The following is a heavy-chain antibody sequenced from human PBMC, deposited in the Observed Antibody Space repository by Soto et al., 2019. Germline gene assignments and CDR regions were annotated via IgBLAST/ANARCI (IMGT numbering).Heavy chain of an antibody. Sequence: GSLRLSCAASGFTFSSYGMHWVRQAPGKGLEWVALISYDGSDKYYADSVKGRFTISRDNSKNTLYLQMNSLRAEDTAVYYCAKDRTAFCSGGSCYDYFDYWGQGTLVTVSS. D-gene: IGHD2-15*01. V-gene: IGHV3-30*18. CDR1: GFTFSSYG. CDR3: AKDRTAFCSGGSCYDYFDY. J-gene: IGHJ4*02. CDR2: ISYDGSDK.